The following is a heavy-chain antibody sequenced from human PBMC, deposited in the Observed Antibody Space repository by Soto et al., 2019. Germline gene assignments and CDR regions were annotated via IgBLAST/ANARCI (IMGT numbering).Heavy chain of an antibody. V-gene: IGHV3-7*01. CDR1: GFTFSSYW. Sequence: SGGSLRLSCAASGFTFSSYWMSWVRQAPGKGLEWVANIKQDGSEKYYVDSVKGRFTISRDNAKNSLYLQMNSLRAEDTAVYYCARLWFGELLYNEYNWFDPWGQGTLVTVS. J-gene: IGHJ5*02. CDR2: IKQDGSEK. CDR3: ARLWFGELLYNEYNWFDP. D-gene: IGHD3-10*01.